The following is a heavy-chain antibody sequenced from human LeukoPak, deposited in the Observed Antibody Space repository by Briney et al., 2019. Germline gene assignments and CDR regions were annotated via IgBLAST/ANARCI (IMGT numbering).Heavy chain of an antibody. CDR3: ARDASYCSSTSCYDYYYYMDV. J-gene: IGHJ6*03. Sequence: ASVKVSCKASGYTFTSYDINWVRQATGQGLEWMGWMNPNSGNTGYAQKFQGRVTMTRNTSISTAYMELSSLRSEDTAVYYCARDASYCSSTSCYDYYYYMDVWGKGTTVTISS. CDR1: GYTFTSYD. V-gene: IGHV1-8*01. D-gene: IGHD2-2*01. CDR2: MNPNSGNT.